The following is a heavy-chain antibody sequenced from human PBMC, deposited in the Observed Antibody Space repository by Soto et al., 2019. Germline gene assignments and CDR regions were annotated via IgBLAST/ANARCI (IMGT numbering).Heavy chain of an antibody. CDR2: IIPIFGTA. J-gene: IGHJ3*02. CDR1: GGTFSSYA. D-gene: IGHD3-3*01. V-gene: IGHV1-69*13. Sequence: GASVKVSCKASGGTFSSYAISWVRQAPGQGLEWMGGIIPIFGTANYAQKFQGRVTITADESTSTAYMELSSLRSEDTAVYYCARGGAGDFWSGYPRHYWDFDIWGQGTMVTVSS. CDR3: ARGGAGDFWSGYPRHYWDFDI.